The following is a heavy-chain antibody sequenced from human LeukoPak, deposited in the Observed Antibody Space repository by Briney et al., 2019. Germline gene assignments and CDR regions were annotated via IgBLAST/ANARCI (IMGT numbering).Heavy chain of an antibody. CDR1: GFAFSIYN. J-gene: IGHJ3*02. CDR2: ISSSSSDI. CDR3: ARDLYGDYAFDI. V-gene: IGHV3-21*06. D-gene: IGHD4-17*01. Sequence: GGSLRLSCAASGFAFSIYNINWVRQAPGKGLEWVSFISSSSSDIYYADSVRGRFTISRDNAKNSLHLQMNSLRAEDTAVYYCARDLYGDYAFDIWGQGTVVTVSS.